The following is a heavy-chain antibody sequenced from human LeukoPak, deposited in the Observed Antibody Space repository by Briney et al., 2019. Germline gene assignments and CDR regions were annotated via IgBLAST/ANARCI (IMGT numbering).Heavy chain of an antibody. V-gene: IGHV1-69*13. CDR3: ARAGDITMVRGVIYYYYMDV. D-gene: IGHD3-10*01. Sequence: SVKVSCKASGGTFSSYAISWVRQAPGQGLEWMGGIIPIFGTANYAQKFQGRVTITADESTSTAYMELSSLRSEDTAVYYCARAGDITMVRGVIYYYYMDVWGKGTTVTIPS. CDR1: GGTFSSYA. CDR2: IIPIFGTA. J-gene: IGHJ6*03.